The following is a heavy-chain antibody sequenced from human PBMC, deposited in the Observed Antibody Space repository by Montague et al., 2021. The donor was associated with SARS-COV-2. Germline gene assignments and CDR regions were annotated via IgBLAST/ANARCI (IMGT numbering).Heavy chain of an antibody. J-gene: IGHJ4*02. D-gene: IGHD6-13*01. V-gene: IGHV4-4*02. CDR3: ASHPVWQQPCT. Sequence: SETLSLTCAVSGGSITSENWWSWVRQPPGKGLEWIAETHQWGGTNYNPSLRSRVTILLDNSKNHFSLMLTSVTAADTAMYYCASHPVWQQPCTWGQGTLVSVSS. CDR1: GGSITSENW. CDR2: THQWGGT.